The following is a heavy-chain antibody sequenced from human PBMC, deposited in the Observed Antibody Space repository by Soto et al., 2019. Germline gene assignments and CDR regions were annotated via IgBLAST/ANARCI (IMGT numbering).Heavy chain of an antibody. D-gene: IGHD4-17*01. CDR3: ARGSNTLTTVTTNWFDP. Sequence: ASVKVSCQASGYTFTGYAMHWVRQAPGQRLEWMGWINAGNGNTKYSQKSQGRVTITRDTSASTAYMELSSLRSEDTAVYYCARGSNTLTTVTTNWFDPWGQGTLVTVS. J-gene: IGHJ5*02. CDR2: INAGNGNT. V-gene: IGHV1-3*01. CDR1: GYTFTGYA.